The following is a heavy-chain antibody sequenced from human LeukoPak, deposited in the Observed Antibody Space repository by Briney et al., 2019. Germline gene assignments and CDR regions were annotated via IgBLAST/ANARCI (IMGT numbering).Heavy chain of an antibody. J-gene: IGHJ4*02. CDR2: INPSGGST. Sequence: EASVKVSCKASGYTFTSYYMHWVRQAPGQGLEWMGLINPSGGSTSYAQKFQGRVTMTRDTSTSTVYMELSSLRSEDTAVYYCARDPPGSSSALYYFDYWGQGTLVTVSS. V-gene: IGHV1-46*01. CDR1: GYTFTSYY. D-gene: IGHD6-6*01. CDR3: ARDPPGSSSALYYFDY.